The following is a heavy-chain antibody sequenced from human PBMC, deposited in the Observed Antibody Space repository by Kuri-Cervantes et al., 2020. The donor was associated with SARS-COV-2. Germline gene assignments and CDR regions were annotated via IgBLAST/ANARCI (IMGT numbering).Heavy chain of an antibody. V-gene: IGHV3-64*02. D-gene: IGHD2-8*01. CDR2: ISSNGDCT. CDR3: ARVPRHGYLDY. CDR1: GFTFSNYA. J-gene: IGHJ4*02. Sequence: GESLKISCAASGFTFSNYAMYWVRQAPGKGLEYVTAISSNGDCTYYVDSVKGRFTMYRDNSKNTLYLQMGSLRAEDMAVYYCARVPRHGYLDYWGQGTLVTVSS.